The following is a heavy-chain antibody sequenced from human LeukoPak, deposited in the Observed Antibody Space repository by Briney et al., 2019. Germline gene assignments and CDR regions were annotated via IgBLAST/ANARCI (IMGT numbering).Heavy chain of an antibody. Sequence: GESLKISCTVSGYTFSNYWFGWVRQMPGKGLEWMGIIYPGDPDTRYSPSFQGQVTISADKSISTAYLQWSSLKASDTAFYYCARFVSANYYFDFWGQGTLVTVSS. V-gene: IGHV5-51*01. J-gene: IGHJ4*02. D-gene: IGHD5/OR15-5a*01. CDR3: ARFVSANYYFDF. CDR2: IYPGDPDT. CDR1: GYTFSNYW.